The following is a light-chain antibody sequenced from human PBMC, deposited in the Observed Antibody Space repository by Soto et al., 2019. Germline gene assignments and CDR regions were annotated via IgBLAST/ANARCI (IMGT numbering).Light chain of an antibody. CDR3: QQYNNWPPWT. CDR1: QSVSSN. CDR2: GAS. V-gene: IGKV3-15*01. Sequence: EIVMTQSPATLSVSPGERATLSCRASQSVSSNLAWYQQKPGQAPRLLLYGASTRATGIPARFSGSGSGTAFTLTISSLQSEDFAVYYCQQYNNWPPWTFGQRTKVEIK. J-gene: IGKJ1*01.